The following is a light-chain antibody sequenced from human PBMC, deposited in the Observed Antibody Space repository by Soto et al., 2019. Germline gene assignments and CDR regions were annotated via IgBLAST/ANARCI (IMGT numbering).Light chain of an antibody. CDR2: EVS. J-gene: IGLJ2*01. CDR3: SSYAGSNNPVI. Sequence: QSALTQPPSASGSPGQSVTIFCTGTSSDVGGYNYVSWYQQHPGKAPKLLIFEVSRRPSGVPDRFSGSKSGNTASLTVSGLQVDDEADYYCSSYAGSNNPVIFGGGTKLTVL. V-gene: IGLV2-8*01. CDR1: SSDVGGYNY.